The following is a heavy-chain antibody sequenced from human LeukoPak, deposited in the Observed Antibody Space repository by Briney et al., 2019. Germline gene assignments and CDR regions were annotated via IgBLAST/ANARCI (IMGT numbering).Heavy chain of an antibody. CDR1: GYSISSGYY. Sequence: SETLSLTCTVSGYSISSGYYWSWIRQPAGKGLEWIGRIYTSGSTNYNPSLISRVTMSVDTSKNQFSLKLSSVTAADTAVYYCARGLHCSSTSCKGSYFDYWGQGTLVTVSS. V-gene: IGHV4-61*02. D-gene: IGHD2-2*01. CDR2: IYTSGST. J-gene: IGHJ4*02. CDR3: ARGLHCSSTSCKGSYFDY.